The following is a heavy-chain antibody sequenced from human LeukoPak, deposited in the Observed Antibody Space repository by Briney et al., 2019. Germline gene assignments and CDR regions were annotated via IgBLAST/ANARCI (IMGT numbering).Heavy chain of an antibody. Sequence: SETLSLTCTVSGGSISSRPYYWGSIRQPPGKGLEWIGTIYYRGSTYSNPSLNSRVTISLDTSKNQFSLRLRSVTAADTALYYCARHYLSDGILSTFDPWGQGTLVTVSS. CDR3: ARHYLSDGILSTFDP. V-gene: IGHV4-39*01. D-gene: IGHD2-2*01. CDR2: IYYRGST. CDR1: GGSISSRPYY. J-gene: IGHJ5*02.